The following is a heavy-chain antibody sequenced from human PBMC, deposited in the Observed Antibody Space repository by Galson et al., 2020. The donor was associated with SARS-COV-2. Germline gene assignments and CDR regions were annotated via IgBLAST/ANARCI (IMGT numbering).Heavy chain of an antibody. Sequence: ASVKVSCKTSGYTFTTHYIHWVRQAPGQGLEWMGIINPSGGSTTYAQKFQGRVTMTRDTSTSTVYMELSSLRSEDTAVYYCARRGRTAVAGSFNYFDYWGQGTLGTGSS. CDR2: INPSGGST. V-gene: IGHV1-46*03. J-gene: IGHJ4*02. CDR3: ARRGRTAVAGSFNYFDY. D-gene: IGHD6-19*01. CDR1: GYTFTTHY.